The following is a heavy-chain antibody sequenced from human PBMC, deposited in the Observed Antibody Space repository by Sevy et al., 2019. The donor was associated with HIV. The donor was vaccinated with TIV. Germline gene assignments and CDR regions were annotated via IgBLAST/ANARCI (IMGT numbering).Heavy chain of an antibody. CDR2: INSDGSST. V-gene: IGHV3-74*01. J-gene: IGHJ4*02. D-gene: IGHD3-3*01. Sequence: GGSLRLSCAASGFTFSSYWMHWVRQAPGKGLMWVSRINSDGSSTDYADSVEGRFTISRDIAKNTLYLQMNSLRDEDTAVYYCAKDINYDFWSGYYTGSGVDYWGQGTLVTVSS. CDR1: GFTFSSYW. CDR3: AKDINYDFWSGYYTGSGVDY.